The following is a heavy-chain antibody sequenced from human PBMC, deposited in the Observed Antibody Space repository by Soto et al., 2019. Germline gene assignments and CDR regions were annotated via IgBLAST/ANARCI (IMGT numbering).Heavy chain of an antibody. CDR3: ARDGTMIVEEGIFDY. CDR2: IWYDGSNK. J-gene: IGHJ4*02. Sequence: PGGSLRLSCAASGFTFSSYGMHWVRQAPGKGLEWVAVIWYDGSNKYYADSVKGRFTISRDNSKNTLYLQMNSLRAEDTAVYYCARDGTMIVEEGIFDYWGQGTLVTVSS. CDR1: GFTFSSYG. V-gene: IGHV3-33*01. D-gene: IGHD3-22*01.